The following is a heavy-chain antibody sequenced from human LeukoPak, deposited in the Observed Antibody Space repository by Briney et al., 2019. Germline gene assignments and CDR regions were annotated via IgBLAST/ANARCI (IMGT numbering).Heavy chain of an antibody. J-gene: IGHJ4*02. CDR1: GFTFSSYA. Sequence: GGSLRLSCAASGFTFSSYAMHWVRQAPGKGLEYVSAISSNGGSTYYANSVKGRFTISRDNSKNTLYLQMGSLRAEDMAVYYFARDSSGWPYYFDYWGQGTLVTVSS. D-gene: IGHD6-19*01. CDR2: ISSNGGST. CDR3: ARDSSGWPYYFDY. V-gene: IGHV3-64*01.